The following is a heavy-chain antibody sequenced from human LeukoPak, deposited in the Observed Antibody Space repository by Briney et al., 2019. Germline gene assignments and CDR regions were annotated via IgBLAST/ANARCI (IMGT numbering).Heavy chain of an antibody. D-gene: IGHD1-26*01. Sequence: SETLSLTCTVSGGSISSYYWSRIRQPPGKGLEWIGYIYYSGSTNYNPSLKSRVTISVDTSKNQFSLKLSSVTAADTAVYYCARTGSSASYYFDYWGQGTLVTVSS. CDR1: GGSISSYY. CDR3: ARTGSSASYYFDY. V-gene: IGHV4-59*01. J-gene: IGHJ4*02. CDR2: IYYSGST.